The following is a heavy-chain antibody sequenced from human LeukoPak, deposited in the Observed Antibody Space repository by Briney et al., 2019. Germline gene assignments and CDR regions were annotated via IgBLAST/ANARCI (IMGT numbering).Heavy chain of an antibody. J-gene: IGHJ4*02. CDR2: IYYSGGT. D-gene: IGHD3/OR15-3a*01. Sequence: SETLSLTCTVSGSSISSYYCTWIRQPPAKGLEWIGYIYYSGGTNYNPSLKSRVTISVATSKNQFSLKLSSVTAADTAVYYCARVFRTPPYYFDFWGQGALVTVSS. CDR3: ARVFRTPPYYFDF. CDR1: GSSISSYY. V-gene: IGHV4-59*01.